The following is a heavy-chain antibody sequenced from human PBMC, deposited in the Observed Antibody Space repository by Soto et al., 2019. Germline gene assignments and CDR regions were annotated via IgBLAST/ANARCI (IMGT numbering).Heavy chain of an antibody. CDR2: IYWDDDQ. V-gene: IGHV2-5*02. Sequence: QITLNESGPTLVKPTQPLTLTCTFSGFSLSTSGVVVGWIRQPPGKALAWIALIYWDDDQRYSPSLRSRLTITKDTTKNQVVLTMTYMDPVDTAIYYCARTPYSSTFDHWGQGALVTVSS. D-gene: IGHD6-13*01. CDR1: GFSLSTSGVV. J-gene: IGHJ4*02. CDR3: ARTPYSSTFDH.